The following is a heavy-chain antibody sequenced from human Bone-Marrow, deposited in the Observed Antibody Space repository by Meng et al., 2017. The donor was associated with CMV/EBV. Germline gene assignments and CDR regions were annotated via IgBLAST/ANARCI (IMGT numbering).Heavy chain of an antibody. CDR2: IKQDGSEK. CDR1: GFTFSSYW. Sequence: SCAASGFTFSSYWMSWVRQAPGKGVEWVANIKQDGSEKYYVEAVKGRFTISRDNAKNSLYLQMNSLIAEDTAVCYWARRLVIDYWGQGTLVTVSS. D-gene: IGHD2-21*01. V-gene: IGHV3-7*01. J-gene: IGHJ4*02. CDR3: ARRLVIDY.